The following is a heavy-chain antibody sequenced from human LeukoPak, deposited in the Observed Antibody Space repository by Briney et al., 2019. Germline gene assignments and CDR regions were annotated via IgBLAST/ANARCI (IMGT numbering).Heavy chain of an antibody. J-gene: IGHJ4*02. V-gene: IGHV3-30-3*01. Sequence: GRSLRLSCAASGFTFSSYAMHWVRQAPGKGLEWVAVISYDGSNKYYADSVEGRFTISRDNSKNTLYLQMNSLRAEDTAVYYCASVTDQPYWGQGTLVTVSS. CDR3: ASVTDQPY. CDR1: GFTFSSYA. D-gene: IGHD1-14*01. CDR2: ISYDGSNK.